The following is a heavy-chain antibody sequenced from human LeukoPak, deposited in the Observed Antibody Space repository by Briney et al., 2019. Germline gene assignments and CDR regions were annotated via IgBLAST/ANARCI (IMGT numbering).Heavy chain of an antibody. D-gene: IGHD7-27*01. V-gene: IGHV3-30-3*01. J-gene: IGHJ4*02. CDR1: GFTFSSYT. CDR2: ISYDGSNK. CDR3: AKDKLGISYYFDY. Sequence: PGRSLRLSCAASGFTFSSYTMHWVRQAPGKGLEWVAVISYDGSNKYYADSVKGRFTISRDNSKNTLYLQMNSLRAEDTAVYYCAKDKLGISYYFDYWGQGTLVTVSS.